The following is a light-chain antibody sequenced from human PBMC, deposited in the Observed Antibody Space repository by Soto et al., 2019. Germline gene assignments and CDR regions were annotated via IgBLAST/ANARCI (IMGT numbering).Light chain of an antibody. CDR1: NSDVGNFDS. Sequence: QSVLTQPASLSGSPGQSITISCTGTNSDVGNFDSVSWYQHHPGKAPKLLIYDVNNRPSGVSSRFSGSRSGNTASLSISGLQAEDEADYYCSSYTSTSTVEFGGGTKLTVL. J-gene: IGLJ2*01. V-gene: IGLV2-14*01. CDR2: DVN. CDR3: SSYTSTSTVE.